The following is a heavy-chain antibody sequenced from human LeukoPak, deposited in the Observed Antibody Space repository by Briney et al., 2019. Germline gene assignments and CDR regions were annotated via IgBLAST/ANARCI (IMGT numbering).Heavy chain of an antibody. CDR2: ISSSGSTI. V-gene: IGHV3-48*03. D-gene: IGHD2-21*02. Sequence: GGSLRLSCAASGFTFSSYEMNWVRQAPGKGLEWVSYISSSGSTIYYADSVKGRFTISRDNAKNSLYLQMNSLRAEDTAVYYCARARLMVTAAFDIWGQGTMVTVSS. CDR3: ARARLMVTAAFDI. CDR1: GFTFSSYE. J-gene: IGHJ3*02.